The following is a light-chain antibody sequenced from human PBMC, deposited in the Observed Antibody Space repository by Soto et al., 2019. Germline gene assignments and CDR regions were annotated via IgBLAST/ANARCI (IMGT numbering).Light chain of an antibody. J-gene: IGKJ1*01. Sequence: DIQMTQSPSTLSASVGDRVTITCRASQSISSWLAWYQQKPGKAPKLLIYDASSLESGVPSRFSGSGSGTEFTLNISSLQPDDFATYYYQQYNSYSRTFGQGTKVEIK. CDR1: QSISSW. CDR2: DAS. CDR3: QQYNSYSRT. V-gene: IGKV1-5*01.